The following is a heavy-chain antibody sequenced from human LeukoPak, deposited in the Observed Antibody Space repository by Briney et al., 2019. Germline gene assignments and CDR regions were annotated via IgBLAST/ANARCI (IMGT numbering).Heavy chain of an antibody. CDR1: GGSISSYY. D-gene: IGHD6-6*01. Sequence: SETLSLICPLSGGSISSYYWSSTRHPPGKGLGWIGYIYFSGSTDYNPTLKSRVTISVDTSKNQFSLKLSSVTAADTAVYYCARSSYSSSYKVDYWGQGTLVTVSS. CDR2: IYFSGST. J-gene: IGHJ4*02. CDR3: ARSSYSSSYKVDY. V-gene: IGHV4-59*01.